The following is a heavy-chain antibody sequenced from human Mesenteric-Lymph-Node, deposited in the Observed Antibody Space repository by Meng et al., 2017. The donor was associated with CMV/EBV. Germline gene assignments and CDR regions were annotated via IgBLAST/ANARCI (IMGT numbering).Heavy chain of an antibody. J-gene: IGHJ4*02. CDR3: ASLGKAGFDY. D-gene: IGHD3-10*01. Sequence: KASCKAAGGSVTSYAICWVRQAPGQGLEWMGGIIPIFGTANYAQNFQGRVTITADESTSTAYMELSSLRSEDTAVYYCASLGKAGFDYWGQGTLVTVSS. V-gene: IGHV1-69*01. CDR2: IIPIFGTA. CDR1: GGSVTSYA.